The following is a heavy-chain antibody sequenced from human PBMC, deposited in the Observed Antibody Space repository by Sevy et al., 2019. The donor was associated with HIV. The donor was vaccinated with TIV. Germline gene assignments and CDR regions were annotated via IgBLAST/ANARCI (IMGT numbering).Heavy chain of an antibody. CDR3: ARAPSGGQGPGQYFHH. J-gene: IGHJ1*01. Sequence: ASVKVSCKASGYTFTNYHITWVRQAPGQGLEWMGWITPKNGNTEDVQRLQGRVTMTTDTSTSTAYMELRNLKSDDTAVYYCARAPSGGQGPGQYFHHWGQGTLVTVSS. CDR1: GYTFTNYH. D-gene: IGHD1-26*01. CDR2: ITPKNGNT. V-gene: IGHV1-18*01.